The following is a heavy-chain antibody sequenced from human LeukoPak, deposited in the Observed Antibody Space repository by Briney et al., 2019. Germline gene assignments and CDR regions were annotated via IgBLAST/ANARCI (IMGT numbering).Heavy chain of an antibody. V-gene: IGHV3-30-3*01. J-gene: IGHJ4*02. CDR2: ISYDGSNK. CDR3: ARDDIVVVPAAIGYFDY. Sequence: GRSLRLSCAASGFTFSSYAMHWVRQAPGKGLEWVAVISYDGSNKYYADSVKGRFTISRDNSKNTLYLQMNSLRAEDTAVYYCARDDIVVVPAAIGYFDYWGQGTLVTVSS. D-gene: IGHD2-2*02. CDR1: GFTFSSYA.